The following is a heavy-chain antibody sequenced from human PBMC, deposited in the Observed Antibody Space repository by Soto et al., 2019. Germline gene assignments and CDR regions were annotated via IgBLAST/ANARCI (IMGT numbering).Heavy chain of an antibody. D-gene: IGHD6-19*01. CDR3: ARDLRHSSGWYILFDY. Sequence: GASVKVSFKASGYTFTSYGISWVRQAPGQGLEWMGWISAYNGNTNYAQKLQGRVTMTTDTSTSTAYMELRSLRSDDTAVYYCARDLRHSSGWYILFDYWGQGTLVTVSS. CDR2: ISAYNGNT. J-gene: IGHJ4*02. CDR1: GYTFTSYG. V-gene: IGHV1-18*01.